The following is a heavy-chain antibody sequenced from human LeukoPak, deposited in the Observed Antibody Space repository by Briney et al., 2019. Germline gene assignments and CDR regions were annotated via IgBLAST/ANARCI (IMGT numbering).Heavy chain of an antibody. Sequence: ASVKVSCKASGYTFTSYGISWVRQAPGQGLEWMGWISAYNGNTNYAQKLQGRVTMTTDTSTSTAYMELRSLRSDGTAVYYCARAPGYSSGWPGSYYFDYWGQGTLVTASS. CDR3: ARAPGYSSGWPGSYYFDY. CDR1: GYTFTSYG. D-gene: IGHD6-19*01. CDR2: ISAYNGNT. V-gene: IGHV1-18*04. J-gene: IGHJ4*02.